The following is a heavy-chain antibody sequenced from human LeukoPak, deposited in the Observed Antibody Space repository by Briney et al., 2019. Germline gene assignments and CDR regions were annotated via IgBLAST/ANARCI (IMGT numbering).Heavy chain of an antibody. D-gene: IGHD4-17*01. CDR3: ANHWYGDYGYFDY. CDR1: GFTFSSYA. V-gene: IGHV3-23*01. CDR2: ISGSGGST. J-gene: IGHJ4*02. Sequence: GGSLRLSCAASGFTFSSYAMSWVRQAPGKGLEWVSAISGSGGSTYYADSVKGRFTISRDNSKNTLYLQMNSLRAEDTAVYYCANHWYGDYGYFDYWGQGNLVTVSS.